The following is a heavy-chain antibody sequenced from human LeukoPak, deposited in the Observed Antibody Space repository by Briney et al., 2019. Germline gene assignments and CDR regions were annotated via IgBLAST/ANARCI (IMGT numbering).Heavy chain of an antibody. CDR1: GYTFTCYY. CDR3: ARDQRVTAVSLHYYYYGMDV. J-gene: IGHJ6*04. D-gene: IGHD4-23*01. V-gene: IGHV1-2*02. CDR2: INPNSGGT. Sequence: ASVKVSCKASGYTFTCYYMHWVRQAPGQGLEWMGWINPNSGGTNYAQKFQGRVTMTRDTSISTAYMELSRLRSDDTAVYYCARDQRVTAVSLHYYYYGMDVWGKGTTVTVSS.